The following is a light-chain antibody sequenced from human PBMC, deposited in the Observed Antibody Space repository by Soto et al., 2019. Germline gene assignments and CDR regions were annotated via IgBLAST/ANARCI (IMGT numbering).Light chain of an antibody. CDR3: QRYNKGFT. CDR2: GAS. V-gene: IGKV3-15*01. J-gene: IGKJ3*01. CDR1: QSVSSN. Sequence: EIVMTQSPATLSVSPGERATLSCRASQSVSSNLAWYQQKPGQAPRLLIYGASTRATGIPARFSGSGSGTGFTLSISSLRCEDFAVYYCQRYNKGFTFGPGTKVDIK.